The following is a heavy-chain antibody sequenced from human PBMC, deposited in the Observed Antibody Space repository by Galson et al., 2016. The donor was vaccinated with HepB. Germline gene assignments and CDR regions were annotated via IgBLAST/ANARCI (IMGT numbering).Heavy chain of an antibody. V-gene: IGHV4-61*08. CDR2: SYHSW. CDR1: GVSVNNEAYH. CDR3: ATYLAGHGGTGY. D-gene: IGHD3-16*01. Sequence: SETLSLTCSVSGVSVNNEAYHWSRIRQPPGKGLEWLGHSYHSWHLNDELRGRVSMSIDTAKNQFSLSLTSLTAADTAVYYCATYLAGHGGTGYWGQGTLVTVAS. J-gene: IGHJ4*02.